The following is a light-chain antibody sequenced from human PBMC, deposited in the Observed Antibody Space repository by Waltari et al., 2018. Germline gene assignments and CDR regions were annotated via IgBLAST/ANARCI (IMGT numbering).Light chain of an antibody. Sequence: QSALTQPASVSGSPGQSITLPCTGPSSDVGGYNYVSWYQQHPGKAPKLMIYDVSNRPSGVSNRFSGSKSGNTASLTISGLQAEDEADYYCSSYISSSTLELFGGGTSLTVL. CDR1: SSDVGGYNY. V-gene: IGLV2-14*03. J-gene: IGLJ2*01. CDR2: DVS. CDR3: SSYISSSTLEL.